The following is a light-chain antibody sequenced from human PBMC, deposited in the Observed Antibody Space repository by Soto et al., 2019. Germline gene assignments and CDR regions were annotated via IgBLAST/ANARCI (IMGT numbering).Light chain of an antibody. CDR3: QVWDSSSDPVV. CDR1: NIGSKS. CDR2: YDT. Sequence: SYELTQPPSVSVAPGKTANITCGGNNIGSKSVHWYQQKPGQAPVLVISYDTDRPLGIPERYSGSNSGNTATLTISRVEAGDEADYYCQVWDSSSDPVVFGGGTKVTVL. J-gene: IGLJ2*01. V-gene: IGLV3-21*04.